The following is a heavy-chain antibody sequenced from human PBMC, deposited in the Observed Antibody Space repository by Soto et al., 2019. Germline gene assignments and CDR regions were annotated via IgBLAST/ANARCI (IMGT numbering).Heavy chain of an antibody. CDR3: ARARDYDLLTAREYALDV. CDR1: GGSFRNYG. J-gene: IGHJ6*02. CDR2: IMPVFGTA. D-gene: IGHD3-9*01. Sequence: QVQLVQSGAEVKKPGSSVRVSCKVSGGSFRNYGITWVRQSPGQGLEWMGGIMPVFGTAVYAQKFQGRVTIRADELTTTASMELRSLSSDDTAVYFCARARDYDLLTAREYALDVWGQGTTVTV. V-gene: IGHV1-69*01.